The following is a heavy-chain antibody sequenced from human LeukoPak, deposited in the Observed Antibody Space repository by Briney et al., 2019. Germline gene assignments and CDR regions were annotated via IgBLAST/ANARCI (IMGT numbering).Heavy chain of an antibody. J-gene: IGHJ3*02. D-gene: IGHD1-1*01. CDR3: ASTRTGTLPSGAFDI. CDR1: GFTFSSYE. CDR2: ISSSGSTI. Sequence: GGSLRLSCAASGFTFSSYEMNWVRQAPGKGLEWVSYISSSGSTIYYADSVKGRFTISRDNAKNSLYLQMNSLRAEDTAVYYCASTRTGTLPSGAFDIWGQGTMVTVSS. V-gene: IGHV3-48*03.